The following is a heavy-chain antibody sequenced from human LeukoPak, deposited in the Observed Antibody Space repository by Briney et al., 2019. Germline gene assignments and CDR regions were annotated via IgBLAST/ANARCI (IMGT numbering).Heavy chain of an antibody. V-gene: IGHV1-24*01. CDR1: GYTLTELS. CDR2: FDPEDGET. Sequence: ASVKVSRKVSGYTLTELSMHWVRQAPGKGLEWMGGFDPEDGETIYAQKFQGRVTMTEDTSTDTAYMELSSLRSEDTAVYYCATSPPGVIIFQPYFDYWGQGTLVTVSS. D-gene: IGHD3-10*01. CDR3: ATSPPGVIIFQPYFDY. J-gene: IGHJ4*02.